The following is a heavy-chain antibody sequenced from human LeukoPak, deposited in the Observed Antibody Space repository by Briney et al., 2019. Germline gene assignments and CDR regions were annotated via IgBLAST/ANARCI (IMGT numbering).Heavy chain of an antibody. D-gene: IGHD3-22*01. CDR2: INSDESTT. CDR3: ARDSAYYYDSSGYYYTQGGAFDI. J-gene: IGHJ3*02. CDR1: GFTFSSYW. V-gene: IGHV3-74*01. Sequence: GGSLRLSCAASGFTFSSYWMHWVRQAPGKGLVWVSRINSDESTTTYADSVKGRFTISRDNSKNTLYLQMNSLRAEDTAVYYCARDSAYYYDSSGYYYTQGGAFDIWGQGTMVTVSS.